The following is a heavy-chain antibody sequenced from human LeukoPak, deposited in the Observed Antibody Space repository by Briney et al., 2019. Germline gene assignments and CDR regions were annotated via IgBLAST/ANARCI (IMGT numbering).Heavy chain of an antibody. V-gene: IGHV4-39*07. CDR3: ARDFGVDYYDSSGYGGFDY. D-gene: IGHD3-22*01. J-gene: IGHJ4*02. CDR2: IYYSGST. CDR1: GGSISSSSYY. Sequence: SETLSLTCTVSGGSISSSSYYWGWIRQPPGKGLEWIGSIYYSGSTYYNPSLKSRVTISVDTSKNQFSLKLSSVTAADTAVYYCARDFGVDYYDSSGYGGFDYWGQGTLVTVSS.